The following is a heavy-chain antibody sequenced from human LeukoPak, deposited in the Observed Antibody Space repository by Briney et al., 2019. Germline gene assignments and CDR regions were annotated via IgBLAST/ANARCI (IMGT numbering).Heavy chain of an antibody. CDR3: ARDRQLVRFDY. CDR2: ISNTGDII. J-gene: IGHJ4*02. Sequence: GALRLSCAASGLTFSNYEMNWVRQAPGKGLEWISHISNTGDIIHYADSVEGRFTISRDNAKNSLYLQMNSLRAEDTAVYYCARDRQLVRFDYWGQGTLVTVSS. V-gene: IGHV3-48*03. D-gene: IGHD6-6*01. CDR1: GLTFSNYE.